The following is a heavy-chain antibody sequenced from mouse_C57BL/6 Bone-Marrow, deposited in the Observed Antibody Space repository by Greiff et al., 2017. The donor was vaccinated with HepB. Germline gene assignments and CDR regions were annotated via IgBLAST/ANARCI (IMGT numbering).Heavy chain of an antibody. V-gene: IGHV7-1*01. Sequence: EVQLVESGGGLVQSGRSLRLSCATSGFTFSDFYMEWVRQAPGKGLEWIAASRNKANDYTTEYSASVKGRFIVSRDTSQSILYLQMNALRAEDTAIYYCARDSYGSSYGSWFAYWGQGTLVTVSA. CDR2: SRNKANDYTT. CDR1: GFTFSDFY. J-gene: IGHJ3*01. D-gene: IGHD1-1*01. CDR3: ARDSYGSSYGSWFAY.